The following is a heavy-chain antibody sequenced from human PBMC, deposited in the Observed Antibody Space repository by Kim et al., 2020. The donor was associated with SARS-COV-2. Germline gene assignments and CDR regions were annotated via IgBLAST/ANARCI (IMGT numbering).Heavy chain of an antibody. Sequence: YADSGKGRFTSSRDNSKNTLYLQMNSLRAEDTAVYYCAKAKIVGVAFDIWGQGTMVTVSS. J-gene: IGHJ3*02. D-gene: IGHD1-26*01. CDR3: AKAKIVGVAFDI. V-gene: IGHV3-23*01.